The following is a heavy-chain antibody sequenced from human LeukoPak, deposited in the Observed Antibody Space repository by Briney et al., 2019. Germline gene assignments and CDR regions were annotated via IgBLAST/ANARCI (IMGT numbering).Heavy chain of an antibody. CDR1: GFTFSSYW. J-gene: IGHJ4*02. CDR3: ARGATGYYDNSGYQYLGYYFDY. D-gene: IGHD3-22*01. V-gene: IGHV3-7*03. Sequence: GGSLRLSCAASGFTFSSYWMNWARQAPGKGLEWVASINHNGNVNYYVDSVKGRFTISRDNAKNSLYLQMSNLRAEDTAVYYCARGATGYYDNSGYQYLGYYFDYWGQGTLVTVSS. CDR2: INHNGNVN.